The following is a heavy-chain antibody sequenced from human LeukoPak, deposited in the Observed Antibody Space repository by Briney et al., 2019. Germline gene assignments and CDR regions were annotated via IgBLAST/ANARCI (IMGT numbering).Heavy chain of an antibody. J-gene: IGHJ6*02. CDR2: VFYSRST. CDR1: GGSISSYY. V-gene: IGHV4-59*08. CDR3: ARVHYYGSGDQLYYYGMDV. Sequence: SETLSLTCTVSGGSISSYYWSWIRQPPGKGLEWIGYVFYSRSTKYNPSLKSRVTISVDTSKNQFSLKLSSVTAADTAVYYCARVHYYGSGDQLYYYGMDVWGQGTMVTVSS. D-gene: IGHD3-10*01.